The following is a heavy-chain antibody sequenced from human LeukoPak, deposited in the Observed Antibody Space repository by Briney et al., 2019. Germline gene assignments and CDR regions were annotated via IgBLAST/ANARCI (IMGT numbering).Heavy chain of an antibody. V-gene: IGHV5-51*01. CDR2: IYPGDSDT. J-gene: IGHJ6*03. CDR3: ARLRGYYDFWSGYGYYMDV. CDR1: GYSFTSYW. D-gene: IGHD3-3*01. Sequence: GESLKISCKGSGYSFTSYWIGWVRQMPGKGLEWMGIIYPGDSDTRYSPSFQGQVTISADKSISTAYLQWSSLKASDTAMYYCARLRGYYDFWSGYGYYMDVWGKGTTVTVSS.